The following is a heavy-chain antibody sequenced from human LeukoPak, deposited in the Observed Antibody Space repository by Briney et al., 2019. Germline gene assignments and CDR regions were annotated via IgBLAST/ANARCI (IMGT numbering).Heavy chain of an antibody. CDR3: ARDGPYGDYGQGDY. D-gene: IGHD4-17*01. J-gene: IGHJ4*02. CDR1: GFTFSRYA. CDR2: ISTGGDNT. V-gene: IGHV3-21*01. Sequence: GGSLRLSCAASGFTFSRYAMNWVRQAPEKGLEWVSYISTGGDNTFYADSLKGRFTVSRDNAKNSLFLQMDSLRAEDTAVYYCARDGPYGDYGQGDYWGQGTLVTVSS.